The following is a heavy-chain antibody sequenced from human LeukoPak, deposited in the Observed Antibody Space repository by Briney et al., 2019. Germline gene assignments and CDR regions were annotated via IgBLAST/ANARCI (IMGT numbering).Heavy chain of an antibody. V-gene: IGHV4-59*01. CDR3: ARVAAGDYYYYYYMDV. CDR1: GGSISSYY. J-gene: IGHJ6*03. D-gene: IGHD6-25*01. Sequence: SETLSLTCTVSGGSISSYYWSWIRRPPGKGLEWIGYIYYSGSTNYNPSLRSRVTISVDTSKNQFSLKLSSVTAADTAVYYCARVAAGDYYYYYYMDVWGKGTTVTVSS. CDR2: IYYSGST.